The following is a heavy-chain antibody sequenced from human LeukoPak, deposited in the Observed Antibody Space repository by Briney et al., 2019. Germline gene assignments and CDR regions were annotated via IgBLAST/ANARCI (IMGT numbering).Heavy chain of an antibody. Sequence: GGSLRLSCAASGFTFSDYYMSWIRQAPGKGLKGVSYISSCGGSIYYADSVKGRFTISRDNAKNSLYLQMNSLRAEDTAVYYCARQEYGSRQYYFDYWGQGTLVTVSS. V-gene: IGHV3-11*01. J-gene: IGHJ4*02. CDR1: GFTFSDYY. CDR2: ISSCGGSI. CDR3: ARQEYGSRQYYFDY. D-gene: IGHD6-13*01.